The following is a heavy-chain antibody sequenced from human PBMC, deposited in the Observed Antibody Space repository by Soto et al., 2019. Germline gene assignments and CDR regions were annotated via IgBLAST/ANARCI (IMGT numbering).Heavy chain of an antibody. V-gene: IGHV2-26*02. D-gene: IGHD3-10*01. CDR3: ARLVADSAWYYYGLDV. CDR2: IFSNNER. Sequence: QVTLKESGPVLVKATETLTLTCSISGFSLTTGRMGVSWIRQPPGKALEWLAHIFSNNERSYTTSLQNRLPSTADNSKKKVVLTMTDVGPVDTATYSCARLVADSAWYYYGLDVWGQGASVTVSS. CDR1: GFSLTTGRMG. J-gene: IGHJ6*02.